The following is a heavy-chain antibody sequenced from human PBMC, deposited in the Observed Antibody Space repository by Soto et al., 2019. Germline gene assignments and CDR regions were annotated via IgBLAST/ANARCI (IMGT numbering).Heavy chain of an antibody. V-gene: IGHV3-33*01. CDR2: IWSEVSNK. Sequence: QVQLVESGGGVVQPGKSLRLSCAASGFTFSSFGMHWVRQAPGKGLDWVAVIWSEVSNKYYADSVKGRFTISRDNSKNTLFVETNRFRGEDTAVYYCAGVFRDFGWDYAFDILGQGTMVTVSS. J-gene: IGHJ3*02. D-gene: IGHD3-9*01. CDR3: AGVFRDFGWDYAFDI. CDR1: GFTFSSFG.